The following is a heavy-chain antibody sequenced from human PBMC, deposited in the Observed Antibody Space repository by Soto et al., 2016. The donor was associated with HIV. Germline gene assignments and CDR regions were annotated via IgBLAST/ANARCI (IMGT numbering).Heavy chain of an antibody. J-gene: IGHJ2*01. Sequence: EVQLVESGGGVVRPGGSLRVSCAASGFTFDDYGMSWVRQTPGKGLEWVSGINWNGGSTGYADSVKGRFTISRDNAKNSLYLQMNSLRAEDTALYYCARRVKYCSGGSCWYFDLVGPWPPVVTVSS. V-gene: IGHV3-20*04. CDR1: GFTFDDYG. CDR2: INWNGGST. CDR3: ARRVKYCSGGSCWYFDL. D-gene: IGHD2-15*01.